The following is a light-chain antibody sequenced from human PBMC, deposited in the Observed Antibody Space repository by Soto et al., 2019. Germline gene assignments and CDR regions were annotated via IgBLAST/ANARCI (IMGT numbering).Light chain of an antibody. V-gene: IGKV3-11*01. CDR1: QSVSSY. J-gene: IGKJ5*01. Sequence: EIVLPQSPATLSFSPGERSTLSFMSSQSVSSYLAGYQQKPGQAPRLLIYDASNRATGIPARFSGSGSGTDFTLTISSLEPEDFAVYYCQQRSNWPTFGQGTRLEIK. CDR3: QQRSNWPT. CDR2: DAS.